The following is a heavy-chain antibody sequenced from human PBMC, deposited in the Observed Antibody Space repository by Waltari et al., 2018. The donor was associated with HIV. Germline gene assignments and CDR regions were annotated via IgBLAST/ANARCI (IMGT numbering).Heavy chain of an antibody. Sequence: EVQLVESGGGLVKPGGSLRLSCAASGFTFSSYSMNWVRQAPGVGLEWVSSIRRRSSYIYYAGSVKGRFTISRDNPKNSLYLQMNSLRAEDPAVYYCARGYGGNYGVDYWGQGTLVTVSS. CDR1: GFTFSSYS. V-gene: IGHV3-21*01. D-gene: IGHD1-26*01. CDR3: ARGYGGNYGVDY. CDR2: IRRRSSYI. J-gene: IGHJ4*02.